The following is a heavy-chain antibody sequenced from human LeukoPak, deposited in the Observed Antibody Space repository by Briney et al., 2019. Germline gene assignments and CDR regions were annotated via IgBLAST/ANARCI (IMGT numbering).Heavy chain of an antibody. Sequence: SETLSLTCAVYGGSFSGYYWSWIRQPPGKGLEWIGEINHSGSTNYNPSLKSRVTISVDTSKNQFSLKLSSATAADTAVYYCARDLGGGGIGYWGQGTLVTVSS. CDR2: INHSGST. CDR3: ARDLGGGGIGY. CDR1: GGSFSGYY. V-gene: IGHV4-34*01. D-gene: IGHD2-21*01. J-gene: IGHJ4*02.